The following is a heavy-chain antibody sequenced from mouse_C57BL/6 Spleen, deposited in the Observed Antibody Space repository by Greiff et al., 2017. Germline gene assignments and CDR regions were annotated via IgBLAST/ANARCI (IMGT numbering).Heavy chain of an antibody. Sequence: EVQLQESGPGLVKPSQSLSLTCSVTGYSITSGYYWNWIRQFPGNKLEWMGYISYDGSNNYNPSLKNRISITRDTSKNQFFLKLNSVTTEDTATYYCARERAYSNPFFFDYWGQGTTLTVSS. J-gene: IGHJ2*01. CDR2: ISYDGSN. D-gene: IGHD2-5*01. CDR1: GYSITSGYY. V-gene: IGHV3-6*01. CDR3: ARERAYSNPFFFDY.